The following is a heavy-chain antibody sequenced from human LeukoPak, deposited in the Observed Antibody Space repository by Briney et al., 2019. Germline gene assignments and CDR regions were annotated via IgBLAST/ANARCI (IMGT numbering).Heavy chain of an antibody. CDR1: GGSISSFY. V-gene: IGHV4-59*01. D-gene: IGHD3-16*01. Sequence: SETLSLTCTVSGGSISSFYWSWIRQPPGKGLEVIGNVYNSASTNYNSSLKTRVSISVDTSKNQFSLKLRSVTAADTAVYDSERGGEPYAFDLWGQGTMVTVSP. CDR3: ERGGEPYAFDL. J-gene: IGHJ3*01. CDR2: VYNSAST.